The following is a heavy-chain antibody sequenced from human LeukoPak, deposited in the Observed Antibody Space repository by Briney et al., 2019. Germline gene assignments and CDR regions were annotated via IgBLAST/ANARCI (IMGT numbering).Heavy chain of an antibody. V-gene: IGHV3-7*01. Sequence: PGGSLRLSCAASGFTFSSYWMSWVRQAPGKGREWVANIKQDGREKYYVDSVKGRFTISRDNAKNSLYLQMNSLRAEDTAVYYCARENWFGESLFIFYYMDVWGKGTTVTVSS. CDR2: IKQDGREK. D-gene: IGHD3-10*01. CDR3: ARENWFGESLFIFYYMDV. CDR1: GFTFSSYW. J-gene: IGHJ6*03.